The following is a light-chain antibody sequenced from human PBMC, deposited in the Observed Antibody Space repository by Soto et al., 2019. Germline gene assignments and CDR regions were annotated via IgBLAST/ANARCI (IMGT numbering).Light chain of an antibody. CDR3: QQYIDWPPYT. Sequence: EIVLTQSPGTLSLSPGERATLSCRASQTVSRSLAWYQQKPGQAPRLLIYGASTRATGIPGRFSGSGSGTDLTLTISSLQSEDFAVYYCQQYIDWPPYTFGQGTKV. CDR1: QTVSRS. V-gene: IGKV3-15*01. J-gene: IGKJ2*01. CDR2: GAS.